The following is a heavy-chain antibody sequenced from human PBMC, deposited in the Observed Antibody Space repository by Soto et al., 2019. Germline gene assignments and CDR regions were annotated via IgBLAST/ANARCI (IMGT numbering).Heavy chain of an antibody. D-gene: IGHD3-22*01. V-gene: IGHV5-10-1*01. CDR1: GYSFAGYW. Sequence: PGASLNISCKGSGYSFAGYWITWVRQKPGKGLEWMGRIDPSDSQTYYSPSFRGHVTISVTKSITTVFLQWSSLRASDTAMYYCARQIYDSDTGPNFQYYFDSWGQGTPVTVSS. J-gene: IGHJ4*02. CDR3: ARQIYDSDTGPNFQYYFDS. CDR2: IDPSDSQT.